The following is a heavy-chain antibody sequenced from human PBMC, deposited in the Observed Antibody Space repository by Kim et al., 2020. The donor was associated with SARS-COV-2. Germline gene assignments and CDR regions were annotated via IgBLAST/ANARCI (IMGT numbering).Heavy chain of an antibody. Sequence: GGSLRLSCAASGFTFSSYAMSWVRQAPGKGLEWVSAIRGSGGSTYYADSVKGRFTISRDNSKNTLYLQMNSLRAEDTAVYYCAKGGPYYDFWSGTNYNWIDPWGQGTLVTVSS. D-gene: IGHD3-3*01. V-gene: IGHV3-23*01. J-gene: IGHJ5*02. CDR3: AKGGPYYDFWSGTNYNWIDP. CDR1: GFTFSSYA. CDR2: IRGSGGST.